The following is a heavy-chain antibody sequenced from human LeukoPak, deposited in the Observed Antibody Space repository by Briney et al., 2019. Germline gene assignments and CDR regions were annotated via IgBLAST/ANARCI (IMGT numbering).Heavy chain of an antibody. D-gene: IGHD3-22*01. CDR3: ARGSSTMIVVADAFDI. CDR2: INHSGST. J-gene: IGHJ3*02. V-gene: IGHV4-34*01. Sequence: SETLSLTCAVYGGSFSGYYWSWIRQPPGKGLEWIGEINHSGSTNYNPSLKSRVTISVDTSKNQFSLKLSSVTAADTAVYYCARGSSTMIVVADAFDIWGQGTMVTVSS. CDR1: GGSFSGYY.